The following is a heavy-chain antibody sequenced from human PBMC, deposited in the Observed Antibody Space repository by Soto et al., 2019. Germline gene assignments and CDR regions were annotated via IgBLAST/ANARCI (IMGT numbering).Heavy chain of an antibody. Sequence: QVQLQESGPGLVKPSQTLSLTCTVSGGSISSGGYYWSWIRQHPGKGLEWIGYIYYSGSTYYNPSLKSRVTISVDTSKNQFSLKLSSVTAADTAVYYCARAGVIAAAGTVGMDVWGQGTTVTVSS. V-gene: IGHV4-31*03. CDR2: IYYSGST. CDR1: GGSISSGGYY. J-gene: IGHJ6*02. D-gene: IGHD6-13*01. CDR3: ARAGVIAAAGTVGMDV.